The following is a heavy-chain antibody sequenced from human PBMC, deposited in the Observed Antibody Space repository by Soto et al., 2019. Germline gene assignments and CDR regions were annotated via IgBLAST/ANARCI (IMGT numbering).Heavy chain of an antibody. Sequence: SETLSLTCSVAGGSISSYYLSWIRQPPGRGLEWIGYVYYSGSTNYNPSLKSRVAISMDTSKNQFSLKLTSVTAADTAVYYCARDAYTSGFYFFDFWGQGTLVTVSS. CDR2: VYYSGST. D-gene: IGHD6-19*01. CDR3: ARDAYTSGFYFFDF. J-gene: IGHJ4*02. V-gene: IGHV4-59*01. CDR1: GGSISSYY.